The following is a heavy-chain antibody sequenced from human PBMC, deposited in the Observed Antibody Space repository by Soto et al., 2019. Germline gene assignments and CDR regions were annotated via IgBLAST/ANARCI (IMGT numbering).Heavy chain of an antibody. Sequence: SETLSLTCAVYGGSFSGYYWSWIRQHPDKGLEWIGYISYSGSTYYNPSLQSRVTISIDTSNKHFSLKLTSVTAADTAVYFCARERGDGYNSSFDFWGQGALVTVSS. CDR3: ARERGDGYNSSFDF. V-gene: IGHV4-31*11. J-gene: IGHJ4*02. CDR1: GGSFSGYY. CDR2: ISYSGST. D-gene: IGHD5-12*01.